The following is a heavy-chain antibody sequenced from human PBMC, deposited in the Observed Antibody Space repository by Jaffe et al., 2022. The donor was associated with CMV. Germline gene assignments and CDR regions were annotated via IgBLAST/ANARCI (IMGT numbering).Heavy chain of an antibody. CDR2: VYYTGTT. V-gene: IGHV4-39*02. CDR1: GDSISSSSYF. D-gene: IGHD4-17*01. J-gene: IGHJ3*02. Sequence: QVQLQESGPGLAKPSETLSLTCIVSGDSISSSSYFWGWIRQPPGKGLEYIGTVYYTGTTYYNPSLQSRVTISIDTSKNQFFLSLSSVSATDTAVYYCARDYGGYVPGDAFDMWGQGTMVTVSS. CDR3: ARDYGGYVPGDAFDM.